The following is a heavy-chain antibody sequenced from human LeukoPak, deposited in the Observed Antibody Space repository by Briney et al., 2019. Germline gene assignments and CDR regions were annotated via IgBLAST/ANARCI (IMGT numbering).Heavy chain of an antibody. J-gene: IGHJ3*02. CDR3: TVGATTSRDAFDI. CDR1: GYSFTNYW. CDR2: IYPDDSVT. Sequence: GESLKISCKRSGYSFTNYWIVWVRQLPGKGLEWMGIIYPDDSVTRYSPSFRGQVTISADKSISTAYLQWSSLKASDTAMYYCTVGATTSRDAFDIWGQGTMVTVSS. D-gene: IGHD3-16*01. V-gene: IGHV5-51*01.